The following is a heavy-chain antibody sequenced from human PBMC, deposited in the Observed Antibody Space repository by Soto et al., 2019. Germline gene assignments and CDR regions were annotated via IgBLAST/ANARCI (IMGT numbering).Heavy chain of an antibody. CDR1: GYTFTSYA. CDR3: AREGYSSGWSASYYYYYGMDV. CDR2: INAGNGNT. V-gene: IGHV1-3*01. J-gene: IGHJ6*02. Sequence: ASVKVSCKASGYTFTSYAMHWVRQAPGQRLEWMGWINAGNGNTKYSQKFQGRVTITRDTSASTAYMELSSLRSEDTAVYYCAREGYSSGWSASYYYYYGMDVWGQGTTVTV. D-gene: IGHD6-19*01.